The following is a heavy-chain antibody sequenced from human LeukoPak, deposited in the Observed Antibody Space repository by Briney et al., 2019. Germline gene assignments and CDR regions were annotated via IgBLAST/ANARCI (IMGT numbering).Heavy chain of an antibody. D-gene: IGHD5-18*01. Sequence: ASVKVSCKASGYTFTSYYMHWVRQAPGQGHEWMGIINPSGGSTSYAQKFQGRVTMTRDTSTSTVYMELSSLRSEDTAVYYCARDFGGTAMRPNELNYWGQGTLVTVSS. J-gene: IGHJ4*02. CDR2: INPSGGST. V-gene: IGHV1-46*01. CDR1: GYTFTSYY. CDR3: ARDFGGTAMRPNELNY.